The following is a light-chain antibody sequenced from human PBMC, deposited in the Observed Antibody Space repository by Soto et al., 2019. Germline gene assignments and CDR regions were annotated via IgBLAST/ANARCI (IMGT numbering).Light chain of an antibody. CDR1: QGIGNY. CDR3: QQYCTAPDT. Sequence: DIQMTQSPSSLSSSVGDRVTITCRASQGIGNYLAWYQQKPGEVPKNLIYDASTWQSGVPSRFSGSGSGTDFTLTISSLQPEDVAMYYCQQYCTAPDTFGQGTKVEIK. CDR2: DAS. V-gene: IGKV1-27*01. J-gene: IGKJ1*01.